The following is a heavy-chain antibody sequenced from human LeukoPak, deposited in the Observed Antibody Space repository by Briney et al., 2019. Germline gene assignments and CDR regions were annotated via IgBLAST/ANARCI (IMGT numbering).Heavy chain of an antibody. J-gene: IGHJ5*02. D-gene: IGHD6-13*01. CDR3: ARVGKYSSSSTANP. V-gene: IGHV1-18*01. Sequence: ASVKVSCKASGGTFSSYGISWVRQAPGQGLEWMGWISAYNGNTNYAQKLQGRVTMTTDTSTSTAYMELRSLRSDDTAVYYCARVGKYSSSSTANPWGQGTLVTVSS. CDR1: GGTFSSYG. CDR2: ISAYNGNT.